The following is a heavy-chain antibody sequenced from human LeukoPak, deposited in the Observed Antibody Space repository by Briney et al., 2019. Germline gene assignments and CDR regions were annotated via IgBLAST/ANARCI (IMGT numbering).Heavy chain of an antibody. CDR3: ARRNYDSSRYYPY. V-gene: IGHV4-59*08. D-gene: IGHD3-22*01. Sequence: SEALSLTCTVSGGSISSYYWSWIRQPPGKGLEWSGYIYYSGSTNYNPSLKSRVTISVDTSQNQFSLKLSSVTAAATAVYYCARRNYDSSRYYPYWGQGTLVTVSS. CDR1: GGSISSYY. CDR2: IYYSGST. J-gene: IGHJ4*02.